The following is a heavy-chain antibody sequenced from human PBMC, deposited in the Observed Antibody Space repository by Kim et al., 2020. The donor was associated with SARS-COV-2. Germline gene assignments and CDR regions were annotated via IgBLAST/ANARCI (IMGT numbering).Heavy chain of an antibody. D-gene: IGHD3-10*01. V-gene: IGHV4-59*01. J-gene: IGHJ2*01. CDR3: ARGIPLVDYGQDKWYFDL. CDR2: IYYSGST. CDR1: GGSISSYY. Sequence: SETLSLTCTVSGGSISSYYWSWIRQPPGKGLEWIGYIYYSGSTNYNPSLKSRVTISVDTSKNQFSLKLSSVTAADTAVYYCARGIPLVDYGQDKWYFDLWGRGTLVTVSS.